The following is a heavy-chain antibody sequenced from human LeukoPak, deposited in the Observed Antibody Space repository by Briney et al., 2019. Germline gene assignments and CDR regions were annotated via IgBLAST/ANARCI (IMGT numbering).Heavy chain of an antibody. CDR3: AKGSLRTHTRGVHFDY. J-gene: IGHJ4*02. CDR2: IKQDGSET. Sequence: PGGSLRLSCAASGFTFSTCWMSWVRQAPGKGLEWVANIKQDGSETYYVDSVKGRFTISRDNAKNSLYLQMNSLRAEDTAVYYCAKGSLRTHTRGVHFDYWGQGTLVTVSS. CDR1: GFTFSTCW. D-gene: IGHD3-10*01. V-gene: IGHV3-7*03.